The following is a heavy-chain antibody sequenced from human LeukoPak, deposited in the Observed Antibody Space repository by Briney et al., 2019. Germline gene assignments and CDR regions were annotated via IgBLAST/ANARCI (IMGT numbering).Heavy chain of an antibody. CDR1: GYTFINYY. V-gene: IGHV1-46*01. J-gene: IGHJ4*02. CDR2: INPSGGST. CDR3: AREGRATWTFHY. D-gene: IGHD5-12*01. Sequence: ASVKVSCKASGYTFINYYMHWVRQAPGQGLEWMGIINPSGGSTSYAQKFQGRVTMTRDTSTSTVYMELSSLRSEDTAVYYCAREGRATWTFHYWGLGTLVTVSS.